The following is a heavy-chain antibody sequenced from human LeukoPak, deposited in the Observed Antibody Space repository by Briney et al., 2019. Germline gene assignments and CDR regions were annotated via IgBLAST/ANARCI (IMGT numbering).Heavy chain of an antibody. V-gene: IGHV4-34*01. J-gene: IGHJ5*02. Sequence: SETLSLTCAVYGGSFSGYYWSWIRQPPGKGLEWIGEINHSGSTNYNPSLKSRVTISVDTSKNQFSLKLSSVTAADTAVYYCARGLGGYDFWSGYYGWFDPWGQGTLVTVSS. D-gene: IGHD3-3*01. CDR2: INHSGST. CDR3: ARGLGGYDFWSGYYGWFDP. CDR1: GGSFSGYY.